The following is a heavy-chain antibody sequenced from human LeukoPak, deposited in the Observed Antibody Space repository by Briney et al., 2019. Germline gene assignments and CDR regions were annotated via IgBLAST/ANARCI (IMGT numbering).Heavy chain of an antibody. J-gene: IGHJ4*02. V-gene: IGHV3-7*03. CDR1: GFNFSNYW. CDR3: ARVSGYDWESSYDY. D-gene: IGHD5-12*01. Sequence: PGGSLRLSCAVSGFNFSNYWMSWVRQAPGKGLEWVANIKHDGSEKYSVASVKSRFTISRDNAKNSVYLQMNTLRAEDTAVYYCARVSGYDWESSYDYWGQGTLVTVSS. CDR2: IKHDGSEK.